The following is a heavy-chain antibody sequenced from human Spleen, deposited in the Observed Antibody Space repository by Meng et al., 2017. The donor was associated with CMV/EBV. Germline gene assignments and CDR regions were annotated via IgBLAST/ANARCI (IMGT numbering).Heavy chain of an antibody. Sequence: GGSLRLSCAASGFTFSSYSMNWVRQAPGKGLEWVSSTSSSSSYIDYADSVKGRFTISRDNAKNSLYLQMNSLRAEDTAVYYCARDRVTMVRGVISLWGQGTLVTVSS. CDR1: GFTFSSYS. CDR3: ARDRVTMVRGVISL. D-gene: IGHD3-10*01. V-gene: IGHV3-21*01. CDR2: TSSSSSYI. J-gene: IGHJ4*02.